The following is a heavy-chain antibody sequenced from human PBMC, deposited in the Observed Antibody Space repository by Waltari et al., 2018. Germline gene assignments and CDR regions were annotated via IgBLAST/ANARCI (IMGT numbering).Heavy chain of an antibody. Sequence: QVQLQQWGAGLLKPSETLSLTCAVYGGSFSGYYWSWIRQPPGKGLEWIGEINHSGSTNYNPSLKSRCTISLDTSKNHFSLKLSSVTAADTAVYYCARGTSSPPYYYYMDVWGKGTTVTVSS. V-gene: IGHV4-34*01. CDR2: INHSGST. CDR3: ARGTSSPPYYYYMDV. J-gene: IGHJ6*03. D-gene: IGHD6-13*01. CDR1: GGSFSGYY.